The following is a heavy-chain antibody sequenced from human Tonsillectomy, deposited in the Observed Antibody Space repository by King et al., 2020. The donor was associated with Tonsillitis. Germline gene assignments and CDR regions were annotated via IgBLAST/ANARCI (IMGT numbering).Heavy chain of an antibody. D-gene: IGHD1-7*01. Sequence: EIQLVQSGAEVKKPGESLRISCKGSGYSFTSYWINWVRQMPGKGLEWMGTIDPTDSYTYYSPSFQGHVTISADKSISTAYLQWSSLKASDTAMYYCATLKLLPHSWFDPWGQGTLVTVSS. V-gene: IGHV5-10-1*01. CDR1: GYSFTSYW. CDR2: IDPTDSYT. J-gene: IGHJ5*02. CDR3: ATLKLLPHSWFDP.